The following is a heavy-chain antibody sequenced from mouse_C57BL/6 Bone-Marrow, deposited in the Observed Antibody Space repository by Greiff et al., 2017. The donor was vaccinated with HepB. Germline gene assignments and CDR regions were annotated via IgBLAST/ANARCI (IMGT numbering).Heavy chain of an antibody. Sequence: VQLQQSGPGLVQPSQSLSITCTVSGFSLTSYGVHWVRQSPGKGLEWLGVIWSGGSTDYNAAFISRLSISKDNSKSQVFFKMNSLQADDTAIYYCASYSNPYYYAMDYWGQGTSVTVSS. J-gene: IGHJ4*01. CDR2: IWSGGST. CDR1: GFSLTSYG. D-gene: IGHD2-5*01. V-gene: IGHV2-2*01. CDR3: ASYSNPYYYAMDY.